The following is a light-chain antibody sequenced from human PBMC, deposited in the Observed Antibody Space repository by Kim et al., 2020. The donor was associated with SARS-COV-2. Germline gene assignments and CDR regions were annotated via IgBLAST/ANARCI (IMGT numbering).Light chain of an antibody. CDR1: RLGEKY. J-gene: IGLJ2*01. CDR3: QAWDSSTVV. V-gene: IGLV3-1*01. CDR2: QDN. Sequence: SYELTQAPSVSVSPGQTASITCSGDRLGEKYACWYQQKPGQSPILVIYQDNKRPSGIPERFSGSNSGNTATLTISGTQAMDEADYYCQAWDSSTVVFGGGTQLTVL.